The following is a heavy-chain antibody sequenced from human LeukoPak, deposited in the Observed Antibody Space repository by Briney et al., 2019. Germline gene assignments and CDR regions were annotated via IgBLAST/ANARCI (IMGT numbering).Heavy chain of an antibody. CDR2: INPNSGGT. CDR1: GYTFTGYY. V-gene: IGHV1-2*06. D-gene: IGHD6-13*01. CDR3: ASRIAAAGTGFDY. J-gene: IGHJ4*02. Sequence: ASVKVSCKASGYTFTGYYMHWVRQPLGQGLEWMGRINPNSGGTNYAQKFQGRVTMTRDTSISTAYMELSRLRSDDTAVYYCASRIAAAGTGFDYWGQGTLVTVSS.